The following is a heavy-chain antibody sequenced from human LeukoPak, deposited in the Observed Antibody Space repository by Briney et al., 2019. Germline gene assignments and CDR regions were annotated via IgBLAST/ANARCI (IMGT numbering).Heavy chain of an antibody. CDR3: ARDLVAADAFDI. D-gene: IGHD6-25*01. J-gene: IGHJ3*02. V-gene: IGHV1-2*02. Sequence: ASVKVSCKASGYTFTGYFMHWVRQAPGQGLEWMGWINPNSGGTNYAQKFQGRVTMTRDTSISTAYMELRSLRSDDTAVYYCARDLVAADAFDIWGQGTMVTVSS. CDR1: GYTFTGYF. CDR2: INPNSGGT.